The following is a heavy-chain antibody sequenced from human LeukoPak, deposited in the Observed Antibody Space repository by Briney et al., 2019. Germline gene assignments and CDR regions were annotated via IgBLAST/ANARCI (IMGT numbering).Heavy chain of an antibody. CDR2: ISPYNGYT. V-gene: IGHV1-18*01. CDR3: ARVGPLNRFDP. CDR1: GYTFTNYG. Sequence: ASVKVSCKASGYTFTNYGVTWVRQAPGQGLEWMGWISPYNGYTNYAQKLQGSVTMTTDTSTNTAYMELRSLRSDDTAMYYCARVGPLNRFDPWGQGTLVTVSS. J-gene: IGHJ5*02.